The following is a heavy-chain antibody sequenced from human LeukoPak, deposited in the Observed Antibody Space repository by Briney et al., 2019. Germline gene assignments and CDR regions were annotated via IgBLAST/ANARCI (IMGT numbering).Heavy chain of an antibody. CDR3: ARAAAPLAFDI. V-gene: IGHV3-11*01. J-gene: IGHJ3*02. CDR2: ISSSGSTI. D-gene: IGHD6-25*01. Sequence: GGSLRLSCAASGFTFSDYYMSWIRQAPGKGLEWVSYISSSGSTIYYADSAKGRFTISRDNAKNSLYLQMNSLRAEDTAVYYCARAAAPLAFDIWGQGTMVTVSS. CDR1: GFTFSDYY.